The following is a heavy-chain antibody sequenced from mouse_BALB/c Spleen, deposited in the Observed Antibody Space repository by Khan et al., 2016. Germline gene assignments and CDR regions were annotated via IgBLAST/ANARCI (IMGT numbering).Heavy chain of an antibody. V-gene: IGHV3-6*02. CDR2: IKYDGSN. CDR1: GYPITRGYY. J-gene: IGHJ2*01. Sequence: VQLQESGPGLVKPSQSLSLTCSVTGYPITRGYYWDWIRHFPGNKLEWMGYIKYDGSNNYKPSLKNRISITRDTSKNQFLLKLNSVTTEDTATYYCARGWLPPDQWGQGTTLTVSS. CDR3: ARGWLPPDQ. D-gene: IGHD2-2*01.